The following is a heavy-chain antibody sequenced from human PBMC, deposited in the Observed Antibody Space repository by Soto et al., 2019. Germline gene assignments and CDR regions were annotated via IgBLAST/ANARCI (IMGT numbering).Heavy chain of an antibody. D-gene: IGHD1-1*01. CDR3: ARGNRNGDY. V-gene: IGHV4-30-2*01. CDR1: GGSISSGGYS. CDR2: IYHSGST. Sequence: PSETLSLTCAVSGGSISSGGYSWSWIRQPPGKGLEWIGYIYHSGSTYYNPSLKSRVTISVDRSKNQFSLKLSSVTAADTAVYYCARGNRNGDYWGQGTLVTVSS. J-gene: IGHJ4*02.